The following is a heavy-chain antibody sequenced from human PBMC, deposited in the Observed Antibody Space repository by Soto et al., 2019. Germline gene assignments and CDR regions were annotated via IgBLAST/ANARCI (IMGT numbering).Heavy chain of an antibody. CDR2: IYYSGST. V-gene: IGHV4-30-4*01. J-gene: IGHJ5*02. CDR1: GGSIRSNNW. CDR3: ARGIAAAGTSTPTGVWFDP. D-gene: IGHD6-13*01. Sequence: PSETLSLTCAVSGGSIRSNNWWSWVRQPPGKGLEWIGYIYYSGSTYYNPSLKSRVTISVDTSKNQFSLKLSSVTAADTAVYYCARGIAAAGTSTPTGVWFDPWGQGTLVTVYS.